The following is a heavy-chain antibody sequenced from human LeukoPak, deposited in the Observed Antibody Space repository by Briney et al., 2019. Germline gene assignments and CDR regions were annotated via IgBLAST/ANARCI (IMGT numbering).Heavy chain of an antibody. D-gene: IGHD3-9*01. V-gene: IGHV3-9*03. CDR3: AKDRNDILTGTFDY. CDR1: GFTFSSYA. Sequence: PGGSLRLSCAASGFTFSSYAMSWVRQAPGKGLEWVSGISWNSGSIGHADSVKGRFTISRDNAKNSLYLQMNSLRAEDMALYYCAKDRNDILTGTFDYWGQGTLVTVSS. CDR2: ISWNSGSI. J-gene: IGHJ4*02.